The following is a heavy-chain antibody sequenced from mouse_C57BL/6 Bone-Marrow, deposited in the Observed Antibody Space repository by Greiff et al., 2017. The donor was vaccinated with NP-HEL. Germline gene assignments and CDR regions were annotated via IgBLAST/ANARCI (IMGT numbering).Heavy chain of an antibody. CDR2: ISSGGDYI. Sequence: EVHLVESGEGLVKPGGSLKLSCAASGFTFSSYAMSWVRQTPEKRLEWVAYISSGGDYIYYADTVKGRFTISRDNARNTLYLQMSSLKSEDTAMYYCTRADYGSSSRYFDVWGTGTTVTVSS. J-gene: IGHJ1*03. CDR3: TRADYGSSSRYFDV. D-gene: IGHD1-1*01. CDR1: GFTFSSYA. V-gene: IGHV5-9-1*02.